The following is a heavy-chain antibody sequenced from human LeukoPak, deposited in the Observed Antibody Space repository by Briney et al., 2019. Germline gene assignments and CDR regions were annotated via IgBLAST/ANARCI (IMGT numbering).Heavy chain of an antibody. V-gene: IGHV4-38-2*01. D-gene: IGHD2-2*01. J-gene: IGHJ3*02. CDR1: GYSISSGYY. Sequence: SETLSLTCAVSGYSISSGYYWGWIRQPPGKGLEWSGSIYHSGSTYYNPSLKSRVPISVDTSKNQFSLKLRSVTAADTAVYYCASAVVPAAAFDIWGQGTMVTVSS. CDR2: IYHSGST. CDR3: ASAVVPAAAFDI.